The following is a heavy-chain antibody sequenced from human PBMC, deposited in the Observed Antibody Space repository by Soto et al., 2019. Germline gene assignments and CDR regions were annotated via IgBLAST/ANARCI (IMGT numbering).Heavy chain of an antibody. J-gene: IGHJ6*02. CDR2: ISAAGDP. CDR1: GFTFRNYD. V-gene: IGHV3-13*05. CDR3: ARTDRDFYGLDV. Sequence: EVQLVESGGGLLQPGGSLRLSCEASGFTFRNYDMHWVRQGTGKGLEWVSGISAAGDPDYADSVEGRFTISRENAQNSFFLKMNRLRVGDTAVYYCARTDRDFYGLDVWGQGTTVIVSS.